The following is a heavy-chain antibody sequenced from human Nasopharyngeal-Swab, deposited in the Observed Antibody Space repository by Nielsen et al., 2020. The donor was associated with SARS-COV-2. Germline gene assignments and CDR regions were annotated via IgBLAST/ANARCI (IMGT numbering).Heavy chain of an antibody. J-gene: IGHJ4*02. V-gene: IGHV5-51*01. D-gene: IGHD1-7*01. CDR2: MYPRDSDT. Sequence: GESLKISCKGSGYSFSSYWIGWVRQMPGKGLEWMGIMYPRDSDTRYSPSFQGQVTISVDKSISTAYLQWSSLKASDTAMYYCATAYNGNYYWDYWGQGTLVTVSS. CDR3: ATAYNGNYYWDY. CDR1: GYSFSSYW.